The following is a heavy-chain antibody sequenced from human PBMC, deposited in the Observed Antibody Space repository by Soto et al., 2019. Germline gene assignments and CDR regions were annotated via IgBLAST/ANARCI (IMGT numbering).Heavy chain of an antibody. CDR3: ARGSFSGGSLEVNFDF. CDR1: GGTFSSYA. CDR2: IIPIFGTA. J-gene: IGHJ4*02. V-gene: IGHV1-69*01. D-gene: IGHD3-3*01. Sequence: QVQLVQSGAEVKKPGSSVKVSCTVSGGTFSSYAISWVRQAPGQGLEWLGGIIPIFGTANYAKKFLGRIIPIFGKTNYGQTFQGSDTITADESTSTADMELSSQIYEDTDVYYFARGSFSGGSLEVNFDFWGQGTMVTDSS.